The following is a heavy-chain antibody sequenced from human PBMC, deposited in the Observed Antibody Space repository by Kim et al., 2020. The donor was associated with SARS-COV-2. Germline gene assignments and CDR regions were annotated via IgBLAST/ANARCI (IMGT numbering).Heavy chain of an antibody. CDR2: TYYRSKWYT. V-gene: IGHV6-1*01. J-gene: IGHJ4*02. Sequence: SQTLSLTCDISGDSVSSNSAAWNWIRQSPSRGLEWLGRTYYRSKWYTDYALSVKGRITINPDTSKNQFSLQLNSVTPEDTAVYYCARDRQRAGPGVDYWGQGTLVTVSS. CDR1: GDSVSSNSAA. CDR3: ARDRQRAGPGVDY.